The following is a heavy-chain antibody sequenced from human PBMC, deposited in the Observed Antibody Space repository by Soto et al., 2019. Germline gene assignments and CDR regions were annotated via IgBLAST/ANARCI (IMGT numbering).Heavy chain of an antibody. D-gene: IGHD2-15*01. J-gene: IGHJ5*01. Sequence: EVRLMESGGGLVQPGGSLRLSCAASGFRFSTYNMDWVRQAPGKGPEWIAQISTTSFTIYYADSVKGRFTISRDNDRNSLYQEMNSLRDEDTAVYYCARDRCYDGTCYSASDSWGQGTLVTVSS. CDR2: ISTTSFTI. CDR1: GFRFSTYN. CDR3: ARDRCYDGTCYSASDS. V-gene: IGHV3-48*02.